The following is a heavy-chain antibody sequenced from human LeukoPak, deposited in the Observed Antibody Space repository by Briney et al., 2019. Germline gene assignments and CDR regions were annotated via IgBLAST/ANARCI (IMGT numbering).Heavy chain of an antibody. CDR2: ISSDGSNK. CDR3: ARRGYSYSFDY. J-gene: IGHJ4*02. CDR1: GFTFSTYG. Sequence: SERSLRLSCAASGFTFSTYGMHWVRQAPGKGLEWVAVISSDGSNKYYADSVKGRFTISRDNSKNTLYLQMNSLRAEDTAVYYCARRGYSYSFDYWGQGTLVTVSS. D-gene: IGHD5-18*01. V-gene: IGHV3-30*03.